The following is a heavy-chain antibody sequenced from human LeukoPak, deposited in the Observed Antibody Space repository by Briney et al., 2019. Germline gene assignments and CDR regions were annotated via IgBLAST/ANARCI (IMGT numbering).Heavy chain of an antibody. Sequence: PSETLSLTCSVSGGSIISYYWSWIRQPPGKGLEWIGYFHNTGGTNYNPYVKSRVTISVDTSKNQVSLKMTSVTAADMAVYYCATNRPVGGAYWGSFDIWGQGTLVTVSS. CDR2: FHNTGGT. CDR1: GGSIISYY. CDR3: ATNRPVGGAYWGSFDI. V-gene: IGHV4-59*01. D-gene: IGHD2-8*02. J-gene: IGHJ3*02.